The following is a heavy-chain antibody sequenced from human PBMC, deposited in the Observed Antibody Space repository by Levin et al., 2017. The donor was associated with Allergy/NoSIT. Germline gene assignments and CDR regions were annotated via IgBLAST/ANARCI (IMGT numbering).Heavy chain of an antibody. CDR2: ISYDGSNK. CDR3: AKSGGSYLYYFDY. V-gene: IGHV3-30*18. CDR1: GFTFSSYG. D-gene: IGHD1-26*01. J-gene: IGHJ4*02. Sequence: GGSLRLSCAASGFTFSSYGMHWVRQAPGKGLEWLAVISYDGSNKYYADSVKGRFTISRDNSKNTLYLQMNSLRAEDTAVYYCAKSGGSYLYYFDYWGQGTLVTVSS.